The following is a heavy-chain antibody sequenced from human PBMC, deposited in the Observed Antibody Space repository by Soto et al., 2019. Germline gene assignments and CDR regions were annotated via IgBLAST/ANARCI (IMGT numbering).Heavy chain of an antibody. Sequence: SETLSLTCTVSGGSISSGGYYWSWIRQHPGKGLEWIGYIYYSGSTYYNPSLKSRVTISVDTSKNQFSLKLSSVTAADTAVYYCARSKVAFNWFDPWGQGNLVTVSS. J-gene: IGHJ5*02. V-gene: IGHV4-31*03. CDR3: ARSKVAFNWFDP. CDR2: IYYSGST. D-gene: IGHD2-15*01. CDR1: GGSISSGGYY.